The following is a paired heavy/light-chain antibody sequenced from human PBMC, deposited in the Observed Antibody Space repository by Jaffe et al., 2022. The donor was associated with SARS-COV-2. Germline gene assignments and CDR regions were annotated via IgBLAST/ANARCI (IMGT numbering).Light chain of an antibody. V-gene: IGLV4-60*03. CDR3: ETWDGNTWV. Sequence: QPVLTQSSSASASLGSSVTLTCTLSSGHSDYIISWHQQQSGEAPRYLMKVARSGTYYRGSGVPERFSGSSSGADRHLTISNLRPDDEAHYYCETWDGNTWVFGGGTKVTVL. CDR2: VARSGTY. CDR1: SGHSDYI. J-gene: IGLJ3*02.
Heavy chain of an antibody. V-gene: IGHV3-15*01. CDR2: IKAKIDGGST. Sequence: EVQLVESGGGLVEPGGSLRISCAASGLIFSGTWMNWVRQSPGKGLQWVGRIKAKIDGGSTDYAAPVKGRFSISRDDSKSTLFLQMNSLRVEDSAIYYCSTAHVDAWDPDSWGRGTLVTVSS. CDR3: STAHVDAWDPDS. D-gene: IGHD1-26*01. J-gene: IGHJ5*02. CDR1: GLIFSGTW.